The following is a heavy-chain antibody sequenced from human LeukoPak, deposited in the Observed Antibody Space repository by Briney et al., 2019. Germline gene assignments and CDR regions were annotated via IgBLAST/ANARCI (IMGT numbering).Heavy chain of an antibody. CDR1: GYTFTSYG. J-gene: IGHJ3*02. V-gene: IGHV1-18*01. D-gene: IGHD5-12*01. CDR2: ISAYNGNT. CDR3: ARAITGYEPDAFDI. Sequence: ASVKVSCKASGYTFTSYGISWVRQAPGQGLEWMGWISAYNGNTNYAQKLQGRVTMTTDTSTSTAYMELRSLRSDDTAVYYCARAITGYEPDAFDIWGQGTMVTVSS.